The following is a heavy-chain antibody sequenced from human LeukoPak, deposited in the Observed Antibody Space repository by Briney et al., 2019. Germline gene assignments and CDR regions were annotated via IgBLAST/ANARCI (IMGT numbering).Heavy chain of an antibody. CDR1: GGTFSSYA. CDR3: ARDHCSSTSCYEGVYWFDP. D-gene: IGHD2-2*01. J-gene: IGHJ5*02. CDR2: IISIFGTA. V-gene: IGHV1-69*13. Sequence: ASVKVSCKASGGTFSSYAISWVRQAPGQGLEWMGGIISIFGTANYAQKFQGRVTITADESTSTAYMELSSLRSEDTAVYYCARDHCSSTSCYEGVYWFDPWGQGTLVTVSS.